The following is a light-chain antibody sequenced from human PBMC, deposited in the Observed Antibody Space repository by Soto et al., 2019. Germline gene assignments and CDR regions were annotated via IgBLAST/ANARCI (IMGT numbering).Light chain of an antibody. V-gene: IGKV1-39*01. CDR3: QQSRA. J-gene: IGKJ1*01. Sequence: DIQMTQSPSSLSASVGDRVTITCRASQSISSYLNWYQQKPGKAPKLLIYAASSLQSGVPSRFSGSGSWIDFTRTISSMQPEDFATYYCQQSRAFGQGTKVEIQ. CDR1: QSISSY. CDR2: AAS.